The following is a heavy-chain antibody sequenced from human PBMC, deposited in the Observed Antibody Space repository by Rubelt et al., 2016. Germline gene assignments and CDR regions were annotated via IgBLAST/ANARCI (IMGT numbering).Heavy chain of an antibody. CDR3: ARLSKLGILPAFDI. Sequence: QLQLQESVPGLVKPSETLSLTCTVSGGSISSSSYYWGWIRQPPGKGLEWIGSIYYSGSTYYNPSLKSRVTIAVDTSKNQFSLKLSSVTAADTAVYYCARLSKLGILPAFDIWGQGTMVTVSS. D-gene: IGHD7-27*01. CDR1: GGSISSSSYY. CDR2: IYYSGST. V-gene: IGHV4-39*01. J-gene: IGHJ3*02.